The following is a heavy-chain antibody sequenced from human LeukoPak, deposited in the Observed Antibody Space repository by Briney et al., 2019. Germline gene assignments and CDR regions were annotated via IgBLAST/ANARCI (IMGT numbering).Heavy chain of an antibody. V-gene: IGHV3-66*01. Sequence: GGSLRLSCAASGFTVSSNYMSWGRQAPGKGLEWVSVIYSGGSTYYADSVKGRFTISRDNSKNTLYLQMNSLRAEDTAVYYCVREYDSSGYYYFDYWGQGTLVTVSS. CDR3: VREYDSSGYYYFDY. D-gene: IGHD3-22*01. CDR1: GFTVSSNY. CDR2: IYSGGST. J-gene: IGHJ4*02.